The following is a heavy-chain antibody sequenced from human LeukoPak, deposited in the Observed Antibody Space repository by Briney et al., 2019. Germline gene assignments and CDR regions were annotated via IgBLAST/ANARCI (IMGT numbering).Heavy chain of an antibody. J-gene: IGHJ4*02. CDR3: AKDHSGTWDYFDY. D-gene: IGHD1-26*01. CDR2: ISGSGRNT. CDR1: GLTFSSYA. V-gene: IGHV3-23*01. Sequence: GGSLRLSCAASGLTFSSYAMSWVRRAPGRGLDWVSTISGSGRNTDYADSVKGRFTISRDNSKNTFYLQMNSLRAEDTALYYCAKDHSGTWDYFDYWGQGTLVTVSS.